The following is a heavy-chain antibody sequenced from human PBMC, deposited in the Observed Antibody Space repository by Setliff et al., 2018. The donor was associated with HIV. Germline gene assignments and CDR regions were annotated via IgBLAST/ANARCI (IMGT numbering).Heavy chain of an antibody. J-gene: IGHJ6*04. Sequence: SVKVSCKAPGDTLSIHPISWVRQAPGRGLDWMGGIIPAFGTPNYAQKFQGRVTITTDESTTTVFMELTGLTSEDTAVYYCAREGLLVTTVGGACWYHGMDVLGEGTTVTVSS. V-gene: IGHV1-69*05. D-gene: IGHD4-17*01. CDR3: AREGLLVTTVGGACWYHGMDV. CDR1: GDTLSIHP. CDR2: IIPAFGTP.